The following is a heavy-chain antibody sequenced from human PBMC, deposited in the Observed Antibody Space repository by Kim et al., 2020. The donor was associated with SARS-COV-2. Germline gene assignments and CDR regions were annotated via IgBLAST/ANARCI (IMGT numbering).Heavy chain of an antibody. CDR3: ARAWLTPLCFDY. CDR1: GGSISSYY. V-gene: IGHV4-59*01. CDR2: IYYSGST. D-gene: IGHD5-12*01. Sequence: SETLSLTCTVSGGSISSYYWSWIRQPPGKGLEWIGYIYYSGSTNYNPSLKSRVTISVDTSKNQFSLKLSSVTAADTAVYYCARAWLTPLCFDYWGQGTLVTVSS. J-gene: IGHJ4*02.